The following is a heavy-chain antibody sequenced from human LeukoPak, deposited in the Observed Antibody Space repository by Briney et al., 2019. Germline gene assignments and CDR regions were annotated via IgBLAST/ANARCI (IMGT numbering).Heavy chain of an antibody. Sequence: GGSLRLSCAASGFTFSSYWMSWVRQAPGKGLEWVASIKEDESEKYYVDSAKGRFTISRDNAKNSLYLQMNSLRAEDTAVYYCAREYNSLDYWGQGTLVTVST. CDR3: AREYNSLDY. J-gene: IGHJ4*02. D-gene: IGHD1-14*01. V-gene: IGHV3-7*01. CDR2: IKEDESEK. CDR1: GFTFSSYW.